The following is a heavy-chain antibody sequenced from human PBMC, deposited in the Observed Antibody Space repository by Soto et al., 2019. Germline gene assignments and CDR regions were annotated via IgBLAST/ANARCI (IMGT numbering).Heavy chain of an antibody. CDR3: ARDPVGYCSGGSCYLSPGWFDP. Sequence: ASVKVSCKASGYTFTSYGISWVRQATGQGLEWMGWISAYNGNTNYAQKLQGRVTMTTDTSTSTAYMELRSLRSDDTAVYYCARDPVGYCSGGSCYLSPGWFDPWGQGTLVTVSS. D-gene: IGHD2-15*01. V-gene: IGHV1-18*01. CDR1: GYTFTSYG. CDR2: ISAYNGNT. J-gene: IGHJ5*02.